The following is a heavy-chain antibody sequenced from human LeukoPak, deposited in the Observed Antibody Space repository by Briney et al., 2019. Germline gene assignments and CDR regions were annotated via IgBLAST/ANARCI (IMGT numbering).Heavy chain of an antibody. CDR2: IWYDGSNK. Sequence: GGSLRLSCAASGFTFSSYGMHWVRQAPGKGLEWVAVIWYDGSNKYYADSVKGRFTISRDNSKNTLYLQMNSLRAEDTAVYYCAKDRGYSSGWIFDYWSQGTLVTVSS. D-gene: IGHD6-19*01. CDR1: GFTFSSYG. CDR3: AKDRGYSSGWIFDY. V-gene: IGHV3-33*06. J-gene: IGHJ4*02.